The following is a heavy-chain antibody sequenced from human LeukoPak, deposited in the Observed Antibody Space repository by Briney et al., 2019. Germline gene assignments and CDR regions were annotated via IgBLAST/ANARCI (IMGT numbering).Heavy chain of an antibody. V-gene: IGHV1-24*01. D-gene: IGHD6-19*01. Sequence: SVKVSCKVSGYTLTELSMHWVRQAPGKGLEWMGGFDPEDGETIHAQKFQGRVTMTEDTSTDTAYMELSSLRSEDTAVYYCATLGCGYSSGCHWFDPWGQGTLVTVSS. CDR3: ATLGCGYSSGCHWFDP. CDR1: GYTLTELS. CDR2: FDPEDGET. J-gene: IGHJ5*02.